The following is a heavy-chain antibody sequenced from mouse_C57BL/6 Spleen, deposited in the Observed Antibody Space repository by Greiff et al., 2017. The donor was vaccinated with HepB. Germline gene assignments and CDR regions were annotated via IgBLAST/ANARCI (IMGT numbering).Heavy chain of an antibody. J-gene: IGHJ4*01. CDR2: IYPGDGDT. Sequence: QVQLQQSGPEQVKPGASVKISCKASGYAFSSSWMNWVKQRPGKGLEWIGRIYPGDGDTNYNGKFKGKATLTADKSSSTAYMQLSSLTSEDSAVYFCARSLLRRAMDYWGQGTSVTVSS. D-gene: IGHD1-2*01. CDR3: ARSLLRRAMDY. V-gene: IGHV1-82*01. CDR1: GYAFSSSW.